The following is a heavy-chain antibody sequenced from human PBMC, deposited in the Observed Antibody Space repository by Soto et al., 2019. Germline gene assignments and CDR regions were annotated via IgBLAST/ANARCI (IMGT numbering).Heavy chain of an antibody. Sequence: SETLSLTCTVSGGSVSSGSYYWSWIRQPPGKGLEWIGYIYYSGSTNYNPSLKSRVTISVDTSKNQFSLKLSSVTAADTAVYYCATGLQTTVHFDYWGQGTLVTVSS. CDR1: GGSVSSGSYY. J-gene: IGHJ4*02. V-gene: IGHV4-61*01. CDR2: IYYSGST. CDR3: ATGLQTTVHFDY. D-gene: IGHD1-1*01.